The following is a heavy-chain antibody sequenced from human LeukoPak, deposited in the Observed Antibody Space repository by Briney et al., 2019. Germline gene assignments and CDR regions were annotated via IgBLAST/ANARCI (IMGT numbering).Heavy chain of an antibody. Sequence: PGGSLRLSCAASGFTFSSYAMSWVRQAPGKGLEWVSAISGSGGSTYYADSVKGRFTISRDNSKNTLYLQMNSLRAEDTAVYYCAKDGGRTYCSSSSCFFGYWGQGTLVTVSS. V-gene: IGHV3-23*01. CDR3: AKDGGRTYCSSSSCFFGY. CDR1: GFTFSSYA. CDR2: ISGSGGST. D-gene: IGHD2-2*01. J-gene: IGHJ4*02.